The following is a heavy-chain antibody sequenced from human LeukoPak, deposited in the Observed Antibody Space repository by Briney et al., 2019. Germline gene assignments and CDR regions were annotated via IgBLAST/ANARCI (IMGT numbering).Heavy chain of an antibody. CDR3: ARGHNFGYYDFWSGSGPPYYYYYGMDV. J-gene: IGHJ6*02. V-gene: IGHV4-59*12. Sequence: SETLSLTCTVSGGSFSSYYWNWIRQPPGKGLEWIGYIYYSGSTNYNPSLKGRVIISVDTSKNQFSLKLSSVTAADTAVYYCARGHNFGYYDFWSGSGPPYYYYYGMDVWGQGTTVTVSS. CDR2: IYYSGST. CDR1: GGSFSSYY. D-gene: IGHD3-3*01.